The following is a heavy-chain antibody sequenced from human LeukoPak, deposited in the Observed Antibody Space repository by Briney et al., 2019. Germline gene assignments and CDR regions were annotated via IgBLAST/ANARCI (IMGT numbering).Heavy chain of an antibody. CDR2: INHSGST. CDR1: GGSFSGYY. V-gene: IGHV4-34*01. J-gene: IGHJ4*02. D-gene: IGHD1/OR15-1a*01. Sequence: SETLSLTCAVCGGSFSGYYWSWIRQPPGKGLEWIGEINHSGSTNYNPSLKSRVTISVDTSKNQFSLKLSSVTAADTAVYYCAGSRGTKWGQGTLVTVSS. CDR3: AGSRGTK.